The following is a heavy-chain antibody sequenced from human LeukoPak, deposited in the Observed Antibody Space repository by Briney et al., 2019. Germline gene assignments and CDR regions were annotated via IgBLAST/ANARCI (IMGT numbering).Heavy chain of an antibody. Sequence: GGSLRLSCAASGFTFSTYAMSWVRQAPGKGLEWVSGISGSGGGGTYYADSAKGRFTISRNNSKNTLYMQMSSLRAEDTAVYYCASYTMVRGVMFDYWGQGTLVTVSS. J-gene: IGHJ4*02. CDR2: ISGSGGGGT. V-gene: IGHV3-23*01. CDR3: ASYTMVRGVMFDY. CDR1: GFTFSTYA. D-gene: IGHD3-10*01.